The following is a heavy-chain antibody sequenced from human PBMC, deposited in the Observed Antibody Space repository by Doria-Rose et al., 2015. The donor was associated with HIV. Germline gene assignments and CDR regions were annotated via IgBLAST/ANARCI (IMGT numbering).Heavy chain of an antibody. J-gene: IGHJ3*02. Sequence: QVQLVQSGPVLVKPTETLTLTCTVSGFSLSNVRVGVSWIRQPPGKALEWLAHIFSNDERSYSTSLKSRLTISKDTSKSQVVLTMTNMDPVDTATYYCARNKRWLQLRTGDASDIWGQGTMVTVSP. CDR3: ARNKRWLQLRTGDASDI. V-gene: IGHV2-26*01. CDR2: IFSNDER. CDR1: GFSLSNVRVG. D-gene: IGHD5-12*01.